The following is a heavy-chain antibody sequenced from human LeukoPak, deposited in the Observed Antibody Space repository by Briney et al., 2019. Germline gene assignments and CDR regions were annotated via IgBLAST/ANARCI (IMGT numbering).Heavy chain of an antibody. CDR1: GFSFSDFG. D-gene: IGHD1-26*01. V-gene: IGHV3-30*02. Sequence: GGSLRLSCAASGFSFSDFGIHWVRQAPGKGLEWVAFIRYDGCNQLYADSVKGRFTISRDNPKNTLYLQMNSLEEEDTAVYYCAKDQAGAWGQGTLVTVSS. CDR2: IRYDGCNQ. J-gene: IGHJ5*02. CDR3: AKDQAGA.